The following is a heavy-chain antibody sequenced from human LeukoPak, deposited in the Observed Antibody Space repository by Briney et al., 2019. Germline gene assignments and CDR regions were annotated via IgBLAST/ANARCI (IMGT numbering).Heavy chain of an antibody. CDR3: ARNAGVDPGKLWFGELFMEGVDY. D-gene: IGHD3-10*01. V-gene: IGHV1-18*01. J-gene: IGHJ4*02. Sequence: GASVKVSCKASGYTFTSYGISWVRQAPGQGLEWMGWISAYNGNTNYAQKLQGRVTMTTDTSTSTAYMELRSLRSDDTAVYYCARNAGVDPGKLWFGELFMEGVDYWAREPWSPSPQ. CDR2: ISAYNGNT. CDR1: GYTFTSYG.